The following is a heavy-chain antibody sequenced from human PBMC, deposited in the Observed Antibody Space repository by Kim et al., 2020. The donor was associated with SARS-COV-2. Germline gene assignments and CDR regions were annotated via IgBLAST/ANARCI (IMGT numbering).Heavy chain of an antibody. V-gene: IGHV3-23*01. Sequence: KGRLTISRDNTKDTLYLQMNSRRAEDTAVYDCAKDRRDPCGGDGYCFDYWGQGTLVTVSS. J-gene: IGHJ4*02. CDR3: AKDRRDPCGGDGYCFDY. D-gene: IGHD2-21*02.